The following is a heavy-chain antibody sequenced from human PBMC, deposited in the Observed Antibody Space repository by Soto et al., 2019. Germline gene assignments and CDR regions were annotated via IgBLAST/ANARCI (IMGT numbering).Heavy chain of an antibody. D-gene: IGHD3-3*01. J-gene: IGHJ2*01. Sequence: GGSLRLSCAASGFTFSSYSMNWVRQAPGKGLEWVSYISSISSTIYYAYSVKGRFTISRDNAKNSLYLQMNSLRAEDTAVYYCARGPGWSGYYLYWYFDLWGRGTLVTVS. V-gene: IGHV3-48*01. CDR3: ARGPGWSGYYLYWYFDL. CDR2: ISSISSTI. CDR1: GFTFSSYS.